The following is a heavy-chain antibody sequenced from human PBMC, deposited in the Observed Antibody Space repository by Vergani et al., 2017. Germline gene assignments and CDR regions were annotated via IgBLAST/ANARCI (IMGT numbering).Heavy chain of an antibody. CDR3: AKDGDGYNTFDY. J-gene: IGHJ4*02. CDR1: GFTFSSYA. V-gene: IGHV3-23*01. CDR2: ISGSGGST. D-gene: IGHD5-24*01. Sequence: EVQLLESGGGLVQPGGSLRLSCAASGFTFSSYAMSWVRQAPGKGLEWVSAISGSGGSTYYADSVKGRFTISRDNSKNTLYQQMNSLRAEDTAVYYCAKDGDGYNTFDYWGQGTLVTVSS.